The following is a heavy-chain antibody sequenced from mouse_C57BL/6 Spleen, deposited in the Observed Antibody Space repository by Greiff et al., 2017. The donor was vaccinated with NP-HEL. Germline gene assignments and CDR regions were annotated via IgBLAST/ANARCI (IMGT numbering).Heavy chain of an antibody. CDR3: ARSLEAWFAY. CDR2: IYPGSGNT. V-gene: IGHV1-76*01. Sequence: VQLQQSGAELVRPGASVKLSCKASGYTFTDYYINWVKQRPGQGLEWIARIYPGSGNTYYNEKFKGKATLTAEKSSSTAYMQLSSLTSEDSAVYVGARSLEAWFAYWGQGTLVTVSA. D-gene: IGHD3-1*01. CDR1: GYTFTDYY. J-gene: IGHJ3*01.